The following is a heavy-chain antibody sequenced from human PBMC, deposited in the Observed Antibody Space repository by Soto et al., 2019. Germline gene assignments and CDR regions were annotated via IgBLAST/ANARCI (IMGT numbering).Heavy chain of an antibody. V-gene: IGHV3-53*04. D-gene: IGHD1-20*01. J-gene: IGHJ3*02. CDR1: ELNVRSNG. CDR3: ARDRITGTTGAFDI. Sequence: GGSKRVSSAAAELNVRSNGRSWVSKTPGKGLEWVSVIYSGGGTYYADSVKGRFTISRHNSKNTLYLQMNSLRAEDTAVYYCARDRITGTTGAFDIWGQGTMVTVSS. CDR2: IYSGGGT.